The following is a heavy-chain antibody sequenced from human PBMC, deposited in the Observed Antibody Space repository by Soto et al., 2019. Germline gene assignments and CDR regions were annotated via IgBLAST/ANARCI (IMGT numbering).Heavy chain of an antibody. J-gene: IGHJ4*02. CDR1: GYSFTSYW. V-gene: IGHV5-10-1*01. CDR2: IDPSDSYT. Sequence: PGESLKISCKGSGYSFTSYWISWVRQMPGKGLEWIGRIDPSDSYTNYSPSFQGHVTISADKSISTAYLLWSSLKASDTAMYYCARISEVAATPPVYDSSGYHFDYWGQGTLVTVSS. CDR3: ARISEVAATPPVYDSSGYHFDY. D-gene: IGHD3-22*01.